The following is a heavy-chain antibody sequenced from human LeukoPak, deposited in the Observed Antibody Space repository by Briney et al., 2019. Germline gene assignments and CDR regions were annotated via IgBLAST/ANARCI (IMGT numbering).Heavy chain of an antibody. CDR3: TRGRYQFLGPNDS. J-gene: IGHJ5*01. CDR1: GFTLSDYG. V-gene: IGHV3-48*02. Sequence: PGGSLRLSCVASGFTLSDYGMSWARQAPGKGLEWISYITTNSVMFCADSVEGRFAISRDNDQNSVYLQMSVLRDDDTAVYYRTRGRYQFLGPNDSWGQGALVTVSS. D-gene: IGHD2-2*01. CDR2: ITTNSVM.